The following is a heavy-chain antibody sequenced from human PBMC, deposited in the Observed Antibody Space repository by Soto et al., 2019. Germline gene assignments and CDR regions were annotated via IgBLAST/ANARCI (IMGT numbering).Heavy chain of an antibody. Sequence: QITLKESGPTLVKPTQTLTLTCTFSGFSLSASGVGVGWIRQPPGKALEWLAIIYWDDAKHYSPSLKSSLTNPKATSKNQVVLTMTNMDPVDTATYYCAHKGGGDRILDYWGQGTLVTVSS. J-gene: IGHJ4*02. V-gene: IGHV2-5*02. CDR1: GFSLSASGVG. D-gene: IGHD3-16*01. CDR2: IYWDDAK. CDR3: AHKGGGDRILDY.